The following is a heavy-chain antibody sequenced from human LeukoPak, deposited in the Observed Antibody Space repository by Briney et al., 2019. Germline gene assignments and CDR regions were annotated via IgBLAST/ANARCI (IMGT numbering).Heavy chain of an antibody. V-gene: IGHV3-23*01. CDR3: AKEANWELLHSRRFDY. J-gene: IGHJ4*02. Sequence: ETLSLTCTVSGYSISSGYYWGWIRQPPGKGLEWVSAISGSGGSTYYADSVKGRFTISRDNSKNTLYLQMNSLRAEDTAVYYCAKEANWELLHSRRFDYWGQGTLVTVSS. CDR1: GYSISSGYY. D-gene: IGHD1-26*01. CDR2: ISGSGGST.